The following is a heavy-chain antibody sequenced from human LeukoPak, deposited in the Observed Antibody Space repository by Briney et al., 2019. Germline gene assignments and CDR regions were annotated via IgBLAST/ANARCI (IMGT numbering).Heavy chain of an antibody. CDR2: FDRGRDGK. Sequence: GGSLTLSCAGSGFRVSDFYMAWMRQTPGKGLQRVSFFDRGRDGKGHADSVKGRFTISRDTDKSSLSLLMSSLTGEDTAVYYCAREVGSSRAFDIWGQGTMVTVSS. D-gene: IGHD2-15*01. CDR1: GFRVSDFY. V-gene: IGHV3-11*05. J-gene: IGHJ3*02. CDR3: AREVGSSRAFDI.